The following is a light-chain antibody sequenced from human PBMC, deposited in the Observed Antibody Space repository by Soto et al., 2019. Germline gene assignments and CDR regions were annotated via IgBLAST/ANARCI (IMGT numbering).Light chain of an antibody. CDR3: QRYGNSLLT. CDR2: GAS. V-gene: IGKV3-20*01. Sequence: EIVLTQSPGTLSLSPGERATLSCRASQSVSSSYLAWYQQRPGQAPRLLIYGASNRATGIPDRFSGSGSGTDFTLTISRLEPEDFAVYFCQRYGNSLLTFGGGTKVDIK. CDR1: QSVSSSY. J-gene: IGKJ4*01.